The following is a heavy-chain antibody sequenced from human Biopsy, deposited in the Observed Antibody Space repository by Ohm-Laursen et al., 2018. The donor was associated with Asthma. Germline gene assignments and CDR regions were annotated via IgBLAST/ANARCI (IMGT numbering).Heavy chain of an antibody. CDR3: ARDVMEWYLPAFDF. CDR1: GFTFSSYG. D-gene: IGHD3-3*01. V-gene: IGHV3-33*01. Sequence: LSLTCAASGFTFSSYGMHWVRQAPGKGLEWVAIIWYDGSNTYYADSVKGRFTVSRDDSKNTLYLQINSLRPDDTAVYYCARDVMEWYLPAFDFWGQGTLVTVSS. CDR2: IWYDGSNT. J-gene: IGHJ4*02.